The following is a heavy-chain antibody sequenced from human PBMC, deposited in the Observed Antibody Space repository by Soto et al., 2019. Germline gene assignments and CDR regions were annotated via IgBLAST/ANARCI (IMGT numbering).Heavy chain of an antibody. CDR1: GYSFTTYG. Sequence: QVQLVQSRGEVKKPGASVKVSCKTSGYSFTTYGISWVRQAPGLGLEWMGWISGYNGNTNYAQKLKGRLTMTTETSTSTAYMELRSLTSDDTAVYYCEREGPAPYYYYGMDVWGQGSTVTVSS. CDR3: EREGPAPYYYYGMDV. CDR2: ISGYNGNT. V-gene: IGHV1-18*01. J-gene: IGHJ6*02.